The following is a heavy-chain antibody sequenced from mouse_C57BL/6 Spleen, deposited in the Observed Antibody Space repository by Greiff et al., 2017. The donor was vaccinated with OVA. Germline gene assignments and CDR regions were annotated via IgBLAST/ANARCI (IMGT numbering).Heavy chain of an antibody. CDR1: GYTFTSYW. CDR2: IYPGSGST. CDR3: AREDGSYWYIDV. D-gene: IGHD2-3*01. V-gene: IGHV1-55*01. Sequence: QVQLQQPGAELVKPGASVKMSCKASGYTFTSYWITWVKQRPGQGLEWIGDIYPGSGSTNYNEKFKSKATLTVDTSSSTAYMQLSSLTSEDSAVYYCAREDGSYWYIDVWGTGTTVTVSS. J-gene: IGHJ1*03.